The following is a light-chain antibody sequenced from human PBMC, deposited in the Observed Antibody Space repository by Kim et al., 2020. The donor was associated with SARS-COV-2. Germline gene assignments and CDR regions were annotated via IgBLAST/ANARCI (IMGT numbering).Light chain of an antibody. J-gene: IGKJ5*01. CDR2: EAS. CDR1: QTVIDH. Sequence: EIVLTQSPATLSLSPGARATLSCMASQTVIDHLAWYQQKLGQAPRLLIYEASNRATGIPARFSGSGSGTDFTLTISGLEPEDSAVYYCQQRNNWPITFGQGTRLEIK. V-gene: IGKV3-11*01. CDR3: QQRNNWPIT.